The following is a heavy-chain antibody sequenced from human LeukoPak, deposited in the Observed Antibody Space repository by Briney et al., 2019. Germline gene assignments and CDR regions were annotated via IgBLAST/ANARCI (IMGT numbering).Heavy chain of an antibody. V-gene: IGHV3-66*01. CDR3: ASYYCSGGSCYFDY. Sequence: GGSLRLSCAASGLTVSSNYMSWVRQAPGKGLEWVSVIYSGGSTYYADSVKGRFTISRDNSKNTLYLQMNSLRAEDTAVYYCASYYCSGGSCYFDYWGQGTLVTVSS. CDR2: IYSGGST. D-gene: IGHD2-15*01. J-gene: IGHJ4*02. CDR1: GLTVSSNY.